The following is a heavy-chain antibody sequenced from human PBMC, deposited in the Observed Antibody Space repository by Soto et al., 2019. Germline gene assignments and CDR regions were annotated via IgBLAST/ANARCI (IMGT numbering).Heavy chain of an antibody. J-gene: IGHJ4*02. CDR2: INDNGDYT. CDR1: GFRFRSYA. Sequence: GGSLRLSCAASGFRFRSYAMSWVRQAPGKGLEWVSAINDNGDYTYQPDSVKGRFTISRDNAMNTLYLQMSTLRAEDTAVYYCAKGSAGGRPYFFDYCGQGALVTVSS. V-gene: IGHV3-23*01. CDR3: AKGSAGGRPYFFDY. D-gene: IGHD2-8*02.